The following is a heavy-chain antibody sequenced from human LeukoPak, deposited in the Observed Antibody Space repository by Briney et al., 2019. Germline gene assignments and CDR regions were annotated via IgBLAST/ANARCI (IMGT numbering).Heavy chain of an antibody. Sequence: GASVKVSCKVSGYTLSKLSMHWVRQAPGKGLEWMGGFDPGAGETICAQRFQGRLTVTEDIFTDTANMELSSLRSEDTAVYYCATGIQLSPAASFYFDYWGQGTLVTVSP. J-gene: IGHJ4*02. CDR3: ATGIQLSPAASFYFDY. D-gene: IGHD5-18*01. V-gene: IGHV1-24*01. CDR1: GYTLSKLS. CDR2: FDPGAGET.